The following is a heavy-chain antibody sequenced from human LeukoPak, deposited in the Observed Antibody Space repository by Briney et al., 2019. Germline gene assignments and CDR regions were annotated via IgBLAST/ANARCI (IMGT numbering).Heavy chain of an antibody. CDR3: ARALVSAAGIYYYYYMDV. D-gene: IGHD6-13*01. CDR2: IYYSGST. CDR1: GGSISSYY. V-gene: IGHV4-59*01. J-gene: IGHJ6*03. Sequence: SETLSLTCTVSGGSISSYYWSWIRQPPGKGLEWIGYIYYSGSTNYNPSLKSRVTISVDTSKNQLSLKLSSVTAADTAVYYCARALVSAAGIYYYYYMDVWGKGTTVTISS.